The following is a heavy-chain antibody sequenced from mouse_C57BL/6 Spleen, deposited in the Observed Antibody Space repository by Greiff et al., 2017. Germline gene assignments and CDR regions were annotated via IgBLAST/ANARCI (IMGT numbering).Heavy chain of an antibody. CDR3: TRREIYDGYDGYFDC. CDR2: IYPGNSAT. CDR1: GYSFTDYC. J-gene: IGHJ2*01. V-gene: IGHV1-5*01. D-gene: IGHD2-2*01. Sequence: EVQLMESGPVLARPGASVKISCKTSGYSFTDYCMHWVKQRHGQGLEWIGAIYPGNSATSYNQKFKGKAKLTAVPSASTAYMELSSLTNEDSAVYYCTRREIYDGYDGYFDCWGQGTTLTVSS.